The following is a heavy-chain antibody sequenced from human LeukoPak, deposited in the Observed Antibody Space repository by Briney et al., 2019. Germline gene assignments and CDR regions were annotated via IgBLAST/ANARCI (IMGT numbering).Heavy chain of an antibody. D-gene: IGHD5-24*01. CDR3: ATEGEGWLQPY. Sequence: GSLRLSCAASGFSFSTYAMNWVRQAPGKGLEWVSYISRSGTTIHSADSVKGRFTISRDNAKNSLYLKMNSLRAEDTAVYYCATEGEGWLQPYWGQGTLVTVSS. CDR1: GFSFSTYA. V-gene: IGHV3-48*01. J-gene: IGHJ4*02. CDR2: ISRSGTTI.